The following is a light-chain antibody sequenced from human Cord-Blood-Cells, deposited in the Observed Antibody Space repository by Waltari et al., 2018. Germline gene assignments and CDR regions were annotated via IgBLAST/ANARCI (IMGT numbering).Light chain of an antibody. CDR1: RSDVGGYNY. CDR2: DVS. Sequence: HSALTQPRSVSGSPGQSVTIPCTGTRSDVGGYNYVSWYQQHPGKAPKLMIYDVSKRPSGVPDRFSGSKSGNTASLTISGVQAEDEADYYCCSYAGSYTVFGGGTKLTVL. V-gene: IGLV2-11*01. J-gene: IGLJ2*01. CDR3: CSYAGSYTV.